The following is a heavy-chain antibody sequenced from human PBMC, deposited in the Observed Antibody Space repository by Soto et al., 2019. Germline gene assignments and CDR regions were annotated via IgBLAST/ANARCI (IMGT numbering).Heavy chain of an antibody. Sequence: QVHLVQSGAEVKKPGASVKVSCKGSGYAFTTYGITWVRQAPGQGLEWMGWISAHNGNTNYAQKLQGRGTVTRDTSTSTAYMELRRLRFDDTAVYYCARGRYGDYWGHGALVTVSS. CDR1: GYAFTTYG. CDR2: ISAHNGNT. J-gene: IGHJ4*01. D-gene: IGHD1-1*01. V-gene: IGHV1-18*01. CDR3: ARGRYGDY.